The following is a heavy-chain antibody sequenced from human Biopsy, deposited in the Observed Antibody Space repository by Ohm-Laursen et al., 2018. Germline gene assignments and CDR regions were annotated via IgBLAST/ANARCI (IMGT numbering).Heavy chain of an antibody. Sequence: TQTLTLTCSFSGFSLSSTEMRISWVRQPPGKALECLGRIDWDDDKFYSPSLETRLSLSKDTTTNQVVLTLTDVDPEDTATYYCARTRAHNFGALEFWGQGILVTVSS. CDR3: ARTRAHNFGALEF. CDR1: GFSLSSTEMR. CDR2: IDWDDDK. D-gene: IGHD1-1*01. V-gene: IGHV2-70*04. J-gene: IGHJ4*01.